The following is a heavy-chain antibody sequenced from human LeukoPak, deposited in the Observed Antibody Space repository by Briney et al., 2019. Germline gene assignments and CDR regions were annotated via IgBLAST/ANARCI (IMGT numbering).Heavy chain of an antibody. D-gene: IGHD5-18*01. Sequence: PGGSLRLSCAASGFTFSSYGMHWVRQAPGKGLEWVAVISSDGSNKYYADSVKGRFTISRDNSKSTLYLQMNSLRAEDTAVYYCAKSYSYGVSGYFDYWGQGTLVTVSS. V-gene: IGHV3-30*18. CDR2: ISSDGSNK. J-gene: IGHJ4*02. CDR1: GFTFSSYG. CDR3: AKSYSYGVSGYFDY.